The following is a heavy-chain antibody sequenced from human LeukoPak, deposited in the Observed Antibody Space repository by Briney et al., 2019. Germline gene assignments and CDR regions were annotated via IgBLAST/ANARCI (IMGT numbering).Heavy chain of an antibody. Sequence: GGSLRLSCAASGFTFSSYAMSWVRQAPGKGLEWVSAISGSGGSTYYADSVKGRFTISRDNSKNTLYLQMNSLRAEDTAVYYCARGFSSSWYRDFDYWGQGTLVTVSS. D-gene: IGHD6-13*01. CDR1: GFTFSSYA. J-gene: IGHJ4*02. CDR2: ISGSGGST. CDR3: ARGFSSSWYRDFDY. V-gene: IGHV3-23*01.